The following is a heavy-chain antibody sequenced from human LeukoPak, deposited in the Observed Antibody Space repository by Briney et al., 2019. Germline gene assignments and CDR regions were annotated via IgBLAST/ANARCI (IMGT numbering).Heavy chain of an antibody. V-gene: IGHV4-4*07. CDR3: ARALGYCSSTSCRGAFDI. CDR1: GGSISSYY. D-gene: IGHD2-2*01. Sequence: SETLSLTCTVSGGSISSYYWSWIRQPAGKGLEWVGRIYTSGSTNYNPSLKSRVTMSVDTSKNQFSLKLSSVTAADTAVYYCARALGYCSSTSCRGAFDICGQGTMVTVSS. CDR2: IYTSGST. J-gene: IGHJ3*02.